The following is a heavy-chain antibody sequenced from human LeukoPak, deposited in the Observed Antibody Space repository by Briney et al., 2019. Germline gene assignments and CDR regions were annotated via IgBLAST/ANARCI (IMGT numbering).Heavy chain of an antibody. D-gene: IGHD1-7*01. CDR1: GFSLSTNGMR. Sequence: SGPTLVNPTQTLTLTCTFSGFSLSTNGMRVSWIRQPPGKALEWLARTDWDDDKFYSTSLKTRLTISKDTSKNQVALTMTNMDPVDTATYYCARTLSGTTFDYWGQGTLVTVSS. CDR2: TDWDDDK. V-gene: IGHV2-70*04. CDR3: ARTLSGTTFDY. J-gene: IGHJ4*02.